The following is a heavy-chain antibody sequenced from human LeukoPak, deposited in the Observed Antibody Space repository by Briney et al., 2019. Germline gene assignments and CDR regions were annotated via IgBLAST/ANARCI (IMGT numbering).Heavy chain of an antibody. D-gene: IGHD3-22*01. CDR1: GFTFSSYS. CDR3: ARAMDDSSGYFDY. V-gene: IGHV3-21*01. J-gene: IGHJ4*02. CDR2: ISSSSSYI. Sequence: GGSLRLSCAASGFTFSSYSMNWVRQAPGKGLEGVSSISSSSSYIYYADSVKGRFTISRDNAKNSLYLQMNSLRAEDTAVYYCARAMDDSSGYFDYWGQGTLVTVSS.